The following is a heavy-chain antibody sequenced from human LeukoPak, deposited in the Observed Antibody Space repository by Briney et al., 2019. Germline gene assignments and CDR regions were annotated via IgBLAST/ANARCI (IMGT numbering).Heavy chain of an antibody. CDR1: GFTFSSHW. CDR2: IKEDGTET. CDR3: ARPLFGAMSPCY. D-gene: IGHD1-26*01. Sequence: PGGTLRLSCAASGFTFSSHWMTWGREAPGRGLEGVGNIKEDGTETLYGDSVNGRFTIYRDNAESSLNPQMNNLRPEDTAMYYCARPLFGAMSPCYWGQGTLVTVSS. V-gene: IGHV3-7*01. J-gene: IGHJ4*02.